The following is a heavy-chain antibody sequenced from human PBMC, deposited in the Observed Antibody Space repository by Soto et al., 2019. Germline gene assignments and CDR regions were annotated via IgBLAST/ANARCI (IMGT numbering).Heavy chain of an antibody. CDR3: AKEVWGLSTIGRHLGN. V-gene: IGHV3-33*06. Sequence: PGGSLRLSCSVSGLNLSKFGMYWVRQAPGKGLEWVAVIWYDGSQKYYTDSVQGRFTISRENSNDALYLQMNSLKAEDTAVYDSAKEVWGLSTIGRHLGNWGHGTLVTVSS. CDR1: GLNLSKFG. J-gene: IGHJ4*01. CDR2: IWYDGSQK. D-gene: IGHD1-26*01.